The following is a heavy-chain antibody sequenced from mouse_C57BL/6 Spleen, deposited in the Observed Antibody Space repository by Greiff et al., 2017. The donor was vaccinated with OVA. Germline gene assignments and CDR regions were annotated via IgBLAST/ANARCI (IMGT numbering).Heavy chain of an antibody. CDR2: IYPRSGNT. J-gene: IGHJ2*01. D-gene: IGHD2-1*01. Sequence: QVQLQQSGAELARPGASVKLSCKASGYTFTSYGISWVKQRTGQGLEWIGEIYPRSGNTYYNEKFKGKATLTADKSSSTAYMELRSLTSEDSAVYFCARGIYYGNYPYYFDYWGQGTTLTVSS. CDR1: GYTFTSYG. CDR3: ARGIYYGNYPYYFDY. V-gene: IGHV1-81*01.